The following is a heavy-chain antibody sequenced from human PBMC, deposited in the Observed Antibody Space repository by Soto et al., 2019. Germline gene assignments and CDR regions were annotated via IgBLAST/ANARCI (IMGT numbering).Heavy chain of an antibody. J-gene: IGHJ4*02. V-gene: IGHV3-53*01. Sequence: GGSLRLSCAASGFTVSSNYMSWVRQAPGKGLEWVSVIYSGGSTYYADSVKGRFTISRDNSKNTLYLQMNSLRAEDTAVYYCARDSGYDIFDYCGQGSLVTVYS. CDR1: GFTVSSNY. CDR3: ARDSGYDIFDY. D-gene: IGHD5-12*01. CDR2: IYSGGST.